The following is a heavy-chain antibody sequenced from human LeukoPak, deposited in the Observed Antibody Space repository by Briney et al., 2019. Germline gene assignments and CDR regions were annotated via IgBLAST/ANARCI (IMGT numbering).Heavy chain of an antibody. CDR3: ARAGGWSSEVGHY. D-gene: IGHD6-19*01. Sequence: ASVKVSCKASGGTFSSYAISWVRQAPGQGLEWMGRIIPILGIANYAQKFQGRVTITADKSTSTAYMELSSLRSEDTAVYYCARAGGWSSEVGHYWGQGTLVTVSS. J-gene: IGHJ4*02. CDR1: GGTFSSYA. CDR2: IIPILGIA. V-gene: IGHV1-69*04.